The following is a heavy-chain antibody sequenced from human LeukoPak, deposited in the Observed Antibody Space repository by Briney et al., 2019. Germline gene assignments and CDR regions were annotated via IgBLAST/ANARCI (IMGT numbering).Heavy chain of an antibody. J-gene: IGHJ3*02. V-gene: IGHV3-21*04. D-gene: IGHD3-16*01. Sequence: GGSLRLSCAASGFTFSSYSKNWVRQAPGEGLEWLSSISSSSSYIYYADSVKGRFTISRDNSKNTLYLQMNSLRAEDTAVYYCAKVLSLRLRGAFDIWGQGTLVTVSS. CDR2: ISSSSSYI. CDR1: GFTFSSYS. CDR3: AKVLSLRLRGAFDI.